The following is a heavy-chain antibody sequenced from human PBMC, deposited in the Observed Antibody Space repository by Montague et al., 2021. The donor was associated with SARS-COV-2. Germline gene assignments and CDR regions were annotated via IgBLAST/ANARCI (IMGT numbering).Heavy chain of an antibody. V-gene: IGHV3-7*01. CDR2: ISEDGSQK. J-gene: IGHJ4*02. CDR1: GFPFTTHW. D-gene: IGHD2-21*02. CDR3: TALRRTDPFDY. Sequence: SLRFSWAASGFPFTTHWMNLFRQAPGKGLEWVANISEDGSQKYYIDSVKGRFTISRDNARNSLFLQMTGLRAEDTAVYYCTALRRTDPFDYWGQGNLVTVSS.